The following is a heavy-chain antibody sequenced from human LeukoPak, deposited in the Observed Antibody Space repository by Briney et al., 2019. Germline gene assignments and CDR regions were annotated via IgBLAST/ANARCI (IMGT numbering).Heavy chain of an antibody. D-gene: IGHD6-19*01. V-gene: IGHV3-23*01. Sequence: PGGSLRLSCPASGFTFSSYAMTWVRQASGKGLEWVSTISSSGGSTYYADSVKGRFTISRDNSKNTLYLQMNSLRAEDTAVYYCAKGFSVAGSFHWGQGTLVTVSS. J-gene: IGHJ4*02. CDR3: AKGFSVAGSFH. CDR2: ISSSGGST. CDR1: GFTFSSYA.